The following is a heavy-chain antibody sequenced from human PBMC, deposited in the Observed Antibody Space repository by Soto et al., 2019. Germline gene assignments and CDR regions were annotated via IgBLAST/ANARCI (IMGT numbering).Heavy chain of an antibody. V-gene: IGHV1-69*08. CDR3: ARDSPIGSTFSGYDAIDY. Sequence: QVQLEQSGAEVKKPGSSVKVSCKASGGPFSNDIITWVRQAPGQGLEWMGRIIPLLSTSTYAQKFQGRLTITADRSTGTXXMELNRLRSEDTAVYYCARDSPIGSTFSGYDAIDYWGQGTRITVSS. CDR1: GGPFSNDI. CDR2: IIPLLSTS. J-gene: IGHJ4*02. D-gene: IGHD5-12*01.